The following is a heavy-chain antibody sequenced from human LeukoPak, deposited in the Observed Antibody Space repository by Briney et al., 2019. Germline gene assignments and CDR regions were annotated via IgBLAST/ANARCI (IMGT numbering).Heavy chain of an antibody. D-gene: IGHD4-23*01. CDR1: GLTFDDYA. J-gene: IGHJ4*02. V-gene: IGHV3-43D*03. Sequence: GGSLRLSCAASGLTFDDYAMHWVRQAPGKGLEWVSLISWDGGSTYYADSVKGRFTISRDNSKNSLYLQMNSLRAEDTALYYCAKDEGNSVFIDYWGQGTLVTVSS. CDR2: ISWDGGST. CDR3: AKDEGNSVFIDY.